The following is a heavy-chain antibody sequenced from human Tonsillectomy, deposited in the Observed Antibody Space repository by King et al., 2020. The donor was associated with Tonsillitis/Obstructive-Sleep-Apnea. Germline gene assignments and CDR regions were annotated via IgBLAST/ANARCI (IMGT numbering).Heavy chain of an antibody. CDR3: AREGIYDGSGYADTFDI. D-gene: IGHD3-22*01. J-gene: IGHJ3*02. Sequence: VQLVESGGGVVQPGRSLRLSCAASGFTFSSYAIHWVRQAPGKGLEWVAVISYDGSNKYYADSVKGRFTISRDNSKNTLALQMYSLRVEDTAVYYCAREGIYDGSGYADTFDIWGQGTLVTVSS. CDR1: GFTFSSYA. V-gene: IGHV3-30*04. CDR2: ISYDGSNK.